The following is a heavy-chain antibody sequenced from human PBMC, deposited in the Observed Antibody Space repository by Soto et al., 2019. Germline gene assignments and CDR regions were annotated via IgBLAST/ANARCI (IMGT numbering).Heavy chain of an antibody. V-gene: IGHV4-34*01. CDR2: INHSGST. CDR1: GGSFSGYY. D-gene: IGHD3-9*01. CDR3: ARYILTGYPYSYYYGMDV. Sequence: EKLPDTYAGYGGSFSGYYWSWIRQPPGKGLEWIGEINHSGSTNYNPSLKSRVTISVDTSKNQFSLKLSSVTAADTAVYYCARYILTGYPYSYYYGMDVWCQCPTVT. J-gene: IGHJ6*02.